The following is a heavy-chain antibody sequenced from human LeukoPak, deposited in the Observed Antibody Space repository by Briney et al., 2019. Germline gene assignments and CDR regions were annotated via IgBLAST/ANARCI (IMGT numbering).Heavy chain of an antibody. CDR1: GFTLSNHW. CDR3: AREYSSGPKQTDAFDL. CDR2: ISGDEIWT. J-gene: IGHJ3*01. V-gene: IGHV3-74*03. D-gene: IGHD6-19*01. Sequence: PGGSLRLSCAASGFTLSNHWMHWVRQAPGKGLVWVSRISGDEIWTTYADSVKGRFIISRDNAKDTQYLQMNTLRTEDTAVYYCAREYSSGPKQTDAFDLWGQGTMVTVSS.